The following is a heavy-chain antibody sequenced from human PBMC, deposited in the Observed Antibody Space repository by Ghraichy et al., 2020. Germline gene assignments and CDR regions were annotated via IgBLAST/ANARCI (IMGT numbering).Heavy chain of an antibody. CDR1: GGSFTSYY. CDR3: ARGRKTSQQLVPRPFDY. Sequence: SETLSLTCAVYGGSFTSYYWSWIRKPPGKGLEWIGEINHWGSTTYNPSLKSRVTLSVDRSKAQFSLKLGSVTAADTAVFYCARGRKTSQQLVPRPFDYWGQGTLLTVSS. CDR2: INHWGST. V-gene: IGHV4-34*01. D-gene: IGHD6-13*01. J-gene: IGHJ4*02.